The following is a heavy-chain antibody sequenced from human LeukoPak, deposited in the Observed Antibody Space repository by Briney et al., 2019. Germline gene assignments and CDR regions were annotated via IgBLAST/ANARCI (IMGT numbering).Heavy chain of an antibody. V-gene: IGHV1-8*01. J-gene: IGHJ4*02. CDR2: MNPNSGNT. CDR3: VRESSSWYNIDY. Sequence: ASVKVSCKASGYTFTSYDINWVRQATGQGLEWMGWMNPNSGNTGYAQKFQGRVTMTRNTSISTAYMELSSLRSEDTAVYYCVRESSSWYNIDYWGQGTLVTVSS. D-gene: IGHD6-13*01. CDR1: GYTFTSYD.